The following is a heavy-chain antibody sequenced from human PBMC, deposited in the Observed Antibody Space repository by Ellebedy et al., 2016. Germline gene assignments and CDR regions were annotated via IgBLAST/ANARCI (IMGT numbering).Heavy chain of an antibody. CDR1: GYSFTSYW. Sequence: GESLKISXKGSGYSFTSYWISWVRQMPGKGLEWMGRIDPSDSYTNYSPSFQGHVTISADKSISTAYLQWSSLKASDTAMYYCARQGCSTTSCHSVDYWGQGTLVTVSS. CDR2: IDPSDSYT. V-gene: IGHV5-10-1*01. J-gene: IGHJ4*02. D-gene: IGHD2-2*01. CDR3: ARQGCSTTSCHSVDY.